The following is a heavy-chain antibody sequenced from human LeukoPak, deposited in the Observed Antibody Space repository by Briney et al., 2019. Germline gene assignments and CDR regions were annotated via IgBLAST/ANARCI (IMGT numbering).Heavy chain of an antibody. CDR3: AKPSDQELRYFDWLLLSQGH. J-gene: IGHJ4*02. D-gene: IGHD3-9*01. CDR1: GFTFTRYA. V-gene: IGHV3-30*02. CDR2: IRYDGSNK. Sequence: GGSLRLSCIASGFTFTRYAMHWVRQAPGKGLEWVAFIRYDGSNKYYADSVKGRFTISRDNSKNTLYLQMNSLRAEDTAVYYCAKPSDQELRYFDWLLLSQGHWGQGTLVTVSS.